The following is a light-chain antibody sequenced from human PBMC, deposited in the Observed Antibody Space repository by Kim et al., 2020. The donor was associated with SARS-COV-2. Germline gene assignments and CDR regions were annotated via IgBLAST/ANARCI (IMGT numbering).Light chain of an antibody. CDR1: QSISSW. V-gene: IGKV1-5*01. J-gene: IGKJ1*01. CDR2: DAS. CDR3: QQYNSYPWT. Sequence: ASVRDRVTITWRASQSISSWLAWYQQKPGKAPKLLIYDASSLESGVPSRFSGSGSGTEFTLTISSLQPDDFATYYCQQYNSYPWTFGQGTKVDIK.